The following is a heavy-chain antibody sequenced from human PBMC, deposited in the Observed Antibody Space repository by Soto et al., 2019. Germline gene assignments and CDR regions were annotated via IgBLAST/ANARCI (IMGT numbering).Heavy chain of an antibody. Sequence: QVQLQESGPGLGKPSETLSLTCTVSGGSISNFYWTWIRQPPGKGLEWIGNVHYSGDTNYNPSLKSRVTTAGDPAKNQLSRNLSPVTATDTAVYYCARHKDAGSDRGGMDVWGQGTTVTVSS. J-gene: IGHJ6*02. CDR2: VHYSGDT. D-gene: IGHD6-25*01. V-gene: IGHV4-59*08. CDR3: ARHKDAGSDRGGMDV. CDR1: GGSISNFY.